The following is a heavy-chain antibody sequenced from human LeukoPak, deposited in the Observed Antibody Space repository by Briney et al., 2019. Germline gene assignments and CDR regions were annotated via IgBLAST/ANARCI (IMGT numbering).Heavy chain of an antibody. Sequence: PGGSLRLSCAASGFTFSSYAMSWVRQAPGEGVEWVSAISGSGGSTYYADSVKGRFTISRDNSKNTLYLQMNSLRAEDTAVYYCAKYRMIGSWYWGQGTLVTVSS. CDR3: AKYRMIGSWY. CDR2: ISGSGGST. D-gene: IGHD3-10*01. V-gene: IGHV3-23*01. CDR1: GFTFSSYA. J-gene: IGHJ4*02.